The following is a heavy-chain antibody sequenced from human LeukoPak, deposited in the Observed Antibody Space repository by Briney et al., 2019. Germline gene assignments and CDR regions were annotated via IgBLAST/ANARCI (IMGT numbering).Heavy chain of an antibody. J-gene: IGHJ4*02. CDR3: ARAAYSGSYHSDY. Sequence: VKPSETLSLTCTVSGGSVNSGSYYWNWIRQPPGKGLEWIGYIYYSGSTNYNPSLKSRVTISVDTSKNQSSLKLSSVTAADTAVYYCARAAYSGSYHSDYWGQGTLVTVSS. CDR2: IYYSGST. V-gene: IGHV4-61*01. CDR1: GGSVNSGSYY. D-gene: IGHD1-26*01.